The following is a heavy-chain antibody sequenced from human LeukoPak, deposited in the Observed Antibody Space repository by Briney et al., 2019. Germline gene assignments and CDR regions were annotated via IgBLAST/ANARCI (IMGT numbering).Heavy chain of an antibody. J-gene: IGHJ4*02. CDR3: ATPLDYYDSSGYHQGGD. Sequence: GGSLRLSCTASGFTFSDYWMSWVRQTPGKGLEWVANIKHVGNEKYYVDSVKGRLTISRDNAENSLYLQMVSLRAEDTAVYYCATPLDYYDSSGYHQGGDWGQGTLVTVSS. V-gene: IGHV3-7*03. D-gene: IGHD3-22*01. CDR2: IKHVGNEK. CDR1: GFTFSDYW.